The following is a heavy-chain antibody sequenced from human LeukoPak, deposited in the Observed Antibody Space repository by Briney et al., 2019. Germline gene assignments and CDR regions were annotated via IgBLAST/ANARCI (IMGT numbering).Heavy chain of an antibody. V-gene: IGHV1-69*13. D-gene: IGHD3-22*01. CDR1: GGTFSSYA. CDR2: IIPIFGTA. CDR3: ARDNDTPYYYYGMDV. J-gene: IGHJ6*02. Sequence: GASVKVSCKASGGTFSSYAISWVRQAPGQGLEWMGGIIPIFGTANYAQKFQGRVTITADESTSTAYMELSSLRSEDTAVYYCARDNDTPYYYYGMDVWGQGTTVTVSS.